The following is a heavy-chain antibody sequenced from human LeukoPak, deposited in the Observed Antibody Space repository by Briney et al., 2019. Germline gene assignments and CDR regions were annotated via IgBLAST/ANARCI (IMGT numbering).Heavy chain of an antibody. Sequence: PSGTLSLTCAVSGGSISTTDLWSWVRPPPGKGLGWIGQIYHGGSTNYNPSLKSRVTISVDKSKNQFSLKLIPLTAADTAVYYCARDGAATVAGYAFDIWGQGTMVTVSS. CDR2: IYHGGST. D-gene: IGHD6-19*01. V-gene: IGHV4-4*02. J-gene: IGHJ3*02. CDR3: ARDGAATVAGYAFDI. CDR1: GGSISTTDL.